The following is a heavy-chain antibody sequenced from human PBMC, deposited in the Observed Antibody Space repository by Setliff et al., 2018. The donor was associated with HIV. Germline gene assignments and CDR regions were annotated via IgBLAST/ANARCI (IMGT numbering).Heavy chain of an antibody. V-gene: IGHV4-39*01. D-gene: IGHD3-22*01. CDR3: ARHSITLVVGVPERDDAFDI. Sequence: SETLSLTCTVSGGSIRSYYWGWIRQPPGKGLEWIGSIYYSGSTYYNPSLKSRVTISVDTSKNQFSLKLSSVTAADTAVYYCARHSITLVVGVPERDDAFDIWGQGTMVTVSS. J-gene: IGHJ3*02. CDR2: IYYSGST. CDR1: GGSIRSYY.